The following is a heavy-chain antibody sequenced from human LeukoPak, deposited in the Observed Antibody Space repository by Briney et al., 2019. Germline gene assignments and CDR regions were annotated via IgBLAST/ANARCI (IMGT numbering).Heavy chain of an antibody. V-gene: IGHV1-24*01. Sequence: GASVKVSCQVSGYTLSDLNMHWVRQAPGKGLEWMGGYDPEDGETIFAQRFQGRVTMTEDTSADIAYMELSSLRSDDTAVLYCATEPNWGSGTGAWGQGTLVTVSS. CDR2: YDPEDGET. CDR3: ATEPNWGSGTGA. CDR1: GYTLSDLN. D-gene: IGHD3-16*01. J-gene: IGHJ4*02.